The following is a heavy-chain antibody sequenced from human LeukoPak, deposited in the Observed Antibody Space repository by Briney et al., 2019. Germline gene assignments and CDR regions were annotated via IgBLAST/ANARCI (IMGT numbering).Heavy chain of an antibody. D-gene: IGHD5-18*01. CDR3: ARGPMIQLWLRYAFDI. V-gene: IGHV4-39*07. J-gene: IGHJ3*02. CDR1: GGSISSSSYY. CDR2: IYYSGST. Sequence: SETLSLTCTVSGGSISSSSYYWGWIRQPPGKGLEWIGSIYYSGSTYYNPSLKSRVTMSVDTSKNQFSLKLSSVTAADTAVYYCARGPMIQLWLRYAFDIWGQGTMVTVSS.